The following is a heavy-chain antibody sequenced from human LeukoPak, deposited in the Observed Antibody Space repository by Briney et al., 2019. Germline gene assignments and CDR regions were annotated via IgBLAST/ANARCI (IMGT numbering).Heavy chain of an antibody. D-gene: IGHD3-22*01. Sequence: PSETLSLTCTVSGGSISSSSYYWGWIRQPPGKGLEWIGSIYYSGSTYYNPSLKSRVTISVDTSKNQFSLKLSSVTAADTAVYYCARVNSYYDSSGYYYVNYFDYWGQGTLVTVSS. CDR2: IYYSGST. V-gene: IGHV4-39*07. J-gene: IGHJ4*02. CDR3: ARVNSYYDSSGYYYVNYFDY. CDR1: GGSISSSSYY.